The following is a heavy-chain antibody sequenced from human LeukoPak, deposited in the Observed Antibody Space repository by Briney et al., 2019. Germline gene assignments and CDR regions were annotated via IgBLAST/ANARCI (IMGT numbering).Heavy chain of an antibody. D-gene: IGHD3-22*01. CDR1: GGSFSGYY. CDR3: AREPVNYYDSSGYYYFDY. Sequence: SETLSLTCAVYGGSFSGYYWSWIRQPPGKGLEWIGEINHSGSTNYNPSLKSRVTISVDTSKHQFSLKLSSVTAADTAVYYCAREPVNYYDSSGYYYFDYWGQGNLVTVSS. CDR2: INHSGST. J-gene: IGHJ4*02. V-gene: IGHV4-34*01.